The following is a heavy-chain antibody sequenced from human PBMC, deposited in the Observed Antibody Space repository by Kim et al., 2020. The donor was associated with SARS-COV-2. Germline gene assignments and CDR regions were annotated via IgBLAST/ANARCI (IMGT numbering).Heavy chain of an antibody. CDR3: ARQPEANWFDP. J-gene: IGHJ5*02. Sequence: TYSTPSLRSRVTMSMDTSRTHFSLRLTSVTAADTAVYYCARQPEANWFDPWGQGSLVTVSS. CDR2: T. V-gene: IGHV4-39*01.